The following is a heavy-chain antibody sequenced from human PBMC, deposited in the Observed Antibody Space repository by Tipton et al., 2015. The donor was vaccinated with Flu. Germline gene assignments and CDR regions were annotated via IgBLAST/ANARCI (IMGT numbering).Heavy chain of an antibody. CDR2: TYTSGST. Sequence: TLSLTCTVSGGFVSSYYWNWIRQPPGKGLEWIGRTYTSGSTNYNPSLKSRVTMSVDTSKNQFSLKLSSVTAADTAIYYCARGGSYPDNWYFDLWGRGTLVTVSS. D-gene: IGHD1-26*01. CDR3: ARGGSYPDNWYFDL. CDR1: GGFVSSYY. V-gene: IGHV4-4*07. J-gene: IGHJ2*01.